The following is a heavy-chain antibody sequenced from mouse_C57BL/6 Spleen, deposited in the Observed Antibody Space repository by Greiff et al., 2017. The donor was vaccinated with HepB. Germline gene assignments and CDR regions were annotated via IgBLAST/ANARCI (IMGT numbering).Heavy chain of an antibody. D-gene: IGHD3-2*02. J-gene: IGHJ4*01. CDR3: ARDSSGYNYAMDY. Sequence: VQLQQSGPELVKPGASVKLSCKASGYTFTSYDINWVKQRPGQGLEWIGWIYPRDGSTKYNEKFKGKATLTVDTSSSTAYMELHSLTSEDSAVYFCARDSSGYNYAMDYRGQGTPVTVFS. CDR2: IYPRDGST. V-gene: IGHV1-85*01. CDR1: GYTFTSYD.